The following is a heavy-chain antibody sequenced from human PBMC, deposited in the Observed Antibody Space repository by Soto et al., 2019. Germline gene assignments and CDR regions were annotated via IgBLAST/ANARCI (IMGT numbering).Heavy chain of an antibody. CDR3: AHSSGWLYDY. V-gene: IGHV2-5*02. CDR2: IYWDDDK. Sequence: GSGPTLVNPTQTLTLTCTFSGFSLSTSVVGVGWIRQPPGKALEWLALIYWDDDKQYSPSLKSRLTITKDTSKNEVVLTMTNMDPVDTATYFCAHSSGWLYDYWGPGTLVTVSS. J-gene: IGHJ4*02. CDR1: GFSLSTSVVG. D-gene: IGHD6-19*01.